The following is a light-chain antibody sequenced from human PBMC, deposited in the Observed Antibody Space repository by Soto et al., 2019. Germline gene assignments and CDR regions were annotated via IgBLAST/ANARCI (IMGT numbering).Light chain of an antibody. CDR3: QQYNNWPFS. CDR2: DVS. Sequence: IVMNQSPDTLSVSPGERATLTCRAGQGVTTNFAWYQQKSGQSPRLLIYDVSIRATGVPARFSATGSETDFTLTISGLQSGDSAVYFCQQYNNWPFSFGQGTRLEIK. J-gene: IGKJ5*01. V-gene: IGKV3-15*01. CDR1: QGVTTN.